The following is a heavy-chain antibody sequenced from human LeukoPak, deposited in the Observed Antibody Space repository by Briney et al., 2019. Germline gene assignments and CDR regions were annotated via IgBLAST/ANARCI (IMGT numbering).Heavy chain of an antibody. J-gene: IGHJ1*01. Sequence: ASVKVSCKASGYTFTGYYMHWVRQAPGQGLEWMGRINPNSGGTNYAQKFQGWVTMTRDTSISTAYMELSRLRSDDTAVYYCFTNPWGDGDYRYFQHWGQGTLVTVSS. CDR3: FTNPWGDGDYRYFQH. CDR1: GYTFTGYY. V-gene: IGHV1-2*04. CDR2: INPNSGGT. D-gene: IGHD4-17*01.